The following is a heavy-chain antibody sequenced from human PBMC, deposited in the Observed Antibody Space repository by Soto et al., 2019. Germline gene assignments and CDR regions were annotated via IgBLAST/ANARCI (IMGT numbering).Heavy chain of an antibody. Sequence: EGQLVESGGGLVKPGGSLRLSCATSGFTFSSYHMNWVRQAPGKGLEWVASVTSTSNYIYYADAVSGRFTISRDNARNSVSLQMDSLRVDDTAIYYCARDGYARAWFDYWGQGTPVTVSS. CDR1: GFTFSSYH. J-gene: IGHJ5*01. CDR2: VTSTSNYI. D-gene: IGHD2-2*01. CDR3: ARDGYARAWFDY. V-gene: IGHV3-21*02.